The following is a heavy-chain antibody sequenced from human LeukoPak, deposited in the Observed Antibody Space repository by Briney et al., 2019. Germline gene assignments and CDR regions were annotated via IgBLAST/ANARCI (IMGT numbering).Heavy chain of an antibody. V-gene: IGHV1-2*06. CDR2: INPNSGGT. J-gene: IGHJ4*02. D-gene: IGHD5-24*01. CDR1: GYTFIGHH. Sequence: ASVKVSCKTSGYTFIGHHIHWVRQAPGQGLEWMGRINPNSGGTNYAQKFQGRVTMTRDTSISTAYMELSRLRSDDTAVYYCARDGGVATSSSPDYWGQGTLVTVSS. CDR3: ARDGGVATSSSPDY.